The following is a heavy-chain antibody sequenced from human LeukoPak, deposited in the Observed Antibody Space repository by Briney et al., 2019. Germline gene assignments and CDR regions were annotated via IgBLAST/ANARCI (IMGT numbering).Heavy chain of an antibody. J-gene: IGHJ4*02. D-gene: IGHD3-16*02. Sequence: PGGSLRLSCAASGFTFSSYAMSWVRQAPGKGLEWVSAISGSGGSTYYADSVKGRFTISRDNAKNSLYLQMNSLRAEDTAVYYCARRSSYDYVWGSYRPYYFDYWGQGTLVTVSS. V-gene: IGHV3-23*01. CDR2: ISGSGGST. CDR3: ARRSSYDYVWGSYRPYYFDY. CDR1: GFTFSSYA.